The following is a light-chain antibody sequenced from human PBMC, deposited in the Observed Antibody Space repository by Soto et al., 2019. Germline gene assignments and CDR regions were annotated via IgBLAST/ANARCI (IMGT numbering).Light chain of an antibody. CDR2: DAS. V-gene: IGKV3-11*01. CDR3: QQRSNWPLLT. J-gene: IGKJ4*01. Sequence: EIVLTQSPATLSLSPGERATLSRRASQSVSRYLAWYQQKPGQAPRLLIYDASNRATGIPARFSGSGSGTDFTLTISSLEPEAFAVYYCQQRSNWPLLTFGGGTKVEIK. CDR1: QSVSRY.